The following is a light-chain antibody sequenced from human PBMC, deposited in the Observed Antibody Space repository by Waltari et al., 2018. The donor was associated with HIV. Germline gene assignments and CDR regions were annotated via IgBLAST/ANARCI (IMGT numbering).Light chain of an antibody. Sequence: NFMLAQPHSVSESPGKTITISCTRTSGSIASNYVQWYQRRPGSPPATVIYEDNRRPSGLPDRFSGSIDSSSNSASLTISGLKTEDEADYYCQSYDRNSQVFGGGTKLTVL. CDR2: EDN. V-gene: IGLV6-57*01. CDR3: QSYDRNSQV. J-gene: IGLJ3*02. CDR1: SGSIASNY.